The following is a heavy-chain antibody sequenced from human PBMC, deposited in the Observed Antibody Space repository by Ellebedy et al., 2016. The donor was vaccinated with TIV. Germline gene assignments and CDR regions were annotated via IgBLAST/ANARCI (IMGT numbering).Heavy chain of an antibody. CDR2: ISWNSGSI. V-gene: IGHV3-9*01. CDR1: GFTFDDYA. J-gene: IGHJ3*02. Sequence: SLKISCAASGFTFDDYAMHWVRQAPGKGLEWVSGISWNSGSIGYADSVKGRFTISRDNAKNSLYLQMNSLRAEDTALYYCAKESDAFDIWGQGTMVTVSS. CDR3: AKESDAFDI.